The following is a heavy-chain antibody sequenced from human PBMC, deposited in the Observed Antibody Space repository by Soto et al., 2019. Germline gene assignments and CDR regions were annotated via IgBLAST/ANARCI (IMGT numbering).Heavy chain of an antibody. J-gene: IGHJ5*02. CDR3: ARGNNYYDSSGYYFDWFDP. V-gene: IGHV2-5*01. CDR2: IYWNDDK. D-gene: IGHD3-22*01. Sequence: WVRQPPGKALEWLALIYWNDDKRYSPSLKGRLTITKDTSKNQVVLTMTNMDPVDTATYYCARGNNYYDSSGYYFDWFDPWGQGTLVTVSS.